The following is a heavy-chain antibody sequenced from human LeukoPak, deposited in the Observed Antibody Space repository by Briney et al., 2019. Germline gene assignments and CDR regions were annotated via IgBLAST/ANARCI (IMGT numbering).Heavy chain of an antibody. CDR2: IRSKVYGGST. CDR3: TRAGSSWDIDY. CDR1: GFTFGAYA. J-gene: IGHJ4*02. V-gene: IGHV3-49*04. D-gene: IGHD6-13*01. Sequence: GGSLRLSCTASGFTFGAYAMSWVRQAPGKGLEWVGSIRSKVYGGSTENAASVKGRFTISRDDSKSIAYLQMNSLKTEDTAVYYCTRAGSSWDIDYWGQGTLVTVSS.